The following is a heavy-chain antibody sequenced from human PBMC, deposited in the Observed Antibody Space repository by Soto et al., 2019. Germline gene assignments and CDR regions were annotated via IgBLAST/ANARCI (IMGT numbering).Heavy chain of an antibody. CDR1: GFTFGAYV. J-gene: IGHJ4*02. CDR3: AIDGSHSTIFGHGEY. V-gene: IGHV3-30-3*01. Sequence: PGGSLRLSCAASGFTFGAYVMHWVRQAPGKGLEWVAHISYDGNNKYYADSVKGRFTISRDNFKNKLYLQMSSLRTADTAVYYCAIDGSHSTIFGHGEYWGQGNLVTVSS. CDR2: ISYDGNNK. D-gene: IGHD3-3*01.